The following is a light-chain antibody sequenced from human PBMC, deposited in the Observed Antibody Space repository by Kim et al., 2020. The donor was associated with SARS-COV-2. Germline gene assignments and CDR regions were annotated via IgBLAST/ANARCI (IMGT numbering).Light chain of an antibody. Sequence: NFMLTQPHSVSESPGKTVTISCTGSSGSIASNYVQWYQQRPGSAPTTVIYEDNQRPSGVPDRFSGSIDSSSNAASLTIARLKTEDEADYYCQSYDGSNHWVFGGGTQLTVL. CDR2: EDN. V-gene: IGLV6-57*02. J-gene: IGLJ3*02. CDR1: SGSIASNY. CDR3: QSYDGSNHWV.